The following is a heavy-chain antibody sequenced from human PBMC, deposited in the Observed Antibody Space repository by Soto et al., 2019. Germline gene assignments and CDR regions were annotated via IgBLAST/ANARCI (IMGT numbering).Heavy chain of an antibody. CDR2: IYYSGST. CDR3: ARVRYCSSTSCYVFDY. D-gene: IGHD2-2*01. V-gene: IGHV4-59*01. CDR1: GGSISSYY. J-gene: IGHJ4*02. Sequence: SETLSLTCTVSGGSISSYYWSWIRQPPGKGLEWIGYIYYSGSTNYNPSLKSRVTISVDTSKNQFSLKLSSVTAADTAVYYCARVRYCSSTSCYVFDYWGQGTLVTVSS.